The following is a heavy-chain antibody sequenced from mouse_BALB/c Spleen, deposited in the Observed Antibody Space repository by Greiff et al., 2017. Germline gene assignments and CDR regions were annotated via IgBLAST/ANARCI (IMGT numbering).Heavy chain of an antibody. CDR1: GFNIKDYY. J-gene: IGHJ2*01. V-gene: IGHV14-4*02. Sequence: DVQLQESGAELVRSGASVKLSCTASGFNIKDYYMHWVKQRPEQGLEWIGWIDPENGDTEYAPKFQGKATMTADTSSNTAYLQLSSLTSEDTAVYYCNAPDYFDYWGQGTTLTVSS. CDR2: IDPENGDT. CDR3: NAPDYFDY.